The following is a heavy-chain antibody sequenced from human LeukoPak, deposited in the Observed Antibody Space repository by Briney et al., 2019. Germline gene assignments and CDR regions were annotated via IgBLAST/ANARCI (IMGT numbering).Heavy chain of an antibody. Sequence: GGSLRLSCAASGFTFSSYGMSWVRQALGKGLEWVSSISGSGGSTYYADSVKGRFTISRDNSKNTLYLQMNSLRAEDTAVYYCARDLSWGSYTSWGQGTLVTVSS. V-gene: IGHV3-23*01. CDR3: ARDLSWGSYTS. CDR1: GFTFSSYG. CDR2: ISGSGGST. D-gene: IGHD3-16*01. J-gene: IGHJ4*02.